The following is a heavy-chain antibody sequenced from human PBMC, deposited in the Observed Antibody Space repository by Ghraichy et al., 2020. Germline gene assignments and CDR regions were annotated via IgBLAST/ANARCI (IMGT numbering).Heavy chain of an antibody. Sequence: SETLSLTCAVYRGSFRGYSWTWIRQPPGKGLEWIGEMNHSGSTNHHPSLKSRVTISVDTSKNRFSLKLRSVTAADTAVYYCARATMRDGMDVWGPGATVTVSS. D-gene: IGHD3-3*01. CDR2: MNHSGST. CDR1: RGSFRGYS. V-gene: IGHV4-34*01. CDR3: ARATMRDGMDV. J-gene: IGHJ6*02.